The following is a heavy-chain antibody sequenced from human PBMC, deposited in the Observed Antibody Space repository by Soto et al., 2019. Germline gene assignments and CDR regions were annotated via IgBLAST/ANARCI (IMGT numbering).Heavy chain of an antibody. Sequence: QVQLVQSGAEVKKPGSSVKVSCKAPGGTFSTYAISWVRQAPGQGLEWMGGVIPIFGTPKYAQKFQGRVTITADESTSTSYMELRSLRSEDTAVYYCARSQGGSSSLDIYYYAYYGMDVWGQGTTVNVSS. V-gene: IGHV1-69*01. CDR2: VIPIFGTP. CDR1: GGTFSTYA. CDR3: ARSQGGSSSLDIYYYAYYGMDV. J-gene: IGHJ6*02. D-gene: IGHD2-15*01.